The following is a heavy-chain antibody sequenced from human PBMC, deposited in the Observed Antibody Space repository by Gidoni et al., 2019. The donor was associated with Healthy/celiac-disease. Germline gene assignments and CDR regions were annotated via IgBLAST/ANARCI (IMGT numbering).Heavy chain of an antibody. CDR3: ARQDIEYSSSSPHNDY. V-gene: IGHV4-39*01. Sequence: QLQLQESGPGLVKPSETLSLTCTVSGGSISSSSYYWGWIRQPPGKGLEWIGSIYYSGSTYYNPSLKSRVTISVDTSKNQFSLKLSSVTAADTAVYYCARQDIEYSSSSPHNDYWGQGTLVTVSS. CDR2: IYYSGST. D-gene: IGHD6-6*01. CDR1: GGSISSSSYY. J-gene: IGHJ4*02.